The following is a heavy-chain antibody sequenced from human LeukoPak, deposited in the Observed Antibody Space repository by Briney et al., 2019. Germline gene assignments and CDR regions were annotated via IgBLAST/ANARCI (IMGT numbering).Heavy chain of an antibody. V-gene: IGHV4-4*07. CDR2: IYTNRST. D-gene: IGHD3-10*01. CDR3: ARVGLNLWFGELLSAGLFDY. CDR1: GGSISSYY. J-gene: IGHJ4*02. Sequence: PSETLSLTCTVSGGSISSYYWSWIRQPAGKGLEWIGRIYTNRSTNYNPSLKSRVTISVDTSKNQFSLKLSSVTAADTAVYYCARVGLNLWFGELLSAGLFDYWGQGTLVTVSS.